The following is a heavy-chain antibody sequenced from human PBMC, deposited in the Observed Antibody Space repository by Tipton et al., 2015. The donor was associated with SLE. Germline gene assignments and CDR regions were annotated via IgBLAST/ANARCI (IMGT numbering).Heavy chain of an antibody. D-gene: IGHD3-3*01. V-gene: IGHV3-23*03. J-gene: IGHJ4*02. CDR3: AKLGLGVVMDY. Sequence: SLRLSCAASGFAFSSYAMSWVRQAPGKGLEWVSFIYSAGTTTYYADSVKGRFTISRDNSKNTLYLQMNSLRDEDTAGYYCAKLGLGVVMDYWGQGTLVTVSS. CDR1: GFAFSSYA. CDR2: IYSAGTTT.